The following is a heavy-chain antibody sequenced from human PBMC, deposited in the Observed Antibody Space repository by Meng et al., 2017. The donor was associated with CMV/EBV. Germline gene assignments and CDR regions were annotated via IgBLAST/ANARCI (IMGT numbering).Heavy chain of an antibody. J-gene: IGHJ3*02. D-gene: IGHD3-9*01. V-gene: IGHV3-48*03. CDR2: ISSSGSNI. CDR1: GFTFSSYE. CDR3: ATLVILDAFDI. Sequence: GGSLRLSCAASGFTFSSYEMNWVRQAPGKGLEWVSYISSSGSNIYYADSVKGRFTISRDNAKNSLYLQMNSLRAEDTAVYYCATLVILDAFDIWGQGTMVTVSS.